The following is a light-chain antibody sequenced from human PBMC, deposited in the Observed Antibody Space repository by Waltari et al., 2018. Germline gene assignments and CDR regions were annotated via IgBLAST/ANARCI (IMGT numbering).Light chain of an antibody. V-gene: IGKV3-15*01. Sequence: EIVMTQSPGTLSVSPGERATLSCRARQSIGSSLVWFQQKPGQGPRLLIYGASTRATEIPARFSGSGSGKDFTLTIHGLQSEDFAFYYCQQYNEWPHTFGQGTKLEI. CDR2: GAS. CDR3: QQYNEWPHT. CDR1: QSIGSS. J-gene: IGKJ2*01.